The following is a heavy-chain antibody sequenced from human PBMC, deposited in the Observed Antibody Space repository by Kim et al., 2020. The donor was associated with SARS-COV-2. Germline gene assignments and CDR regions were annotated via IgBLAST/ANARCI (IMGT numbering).Heavy chain of an antibody. Sequence: ASVKVSCKASGYTFTSYAFHWVRQAPGQGLEWMGWIDADNGNTKYSQKFQGRVTRTRDTSASTAYMELSSLRSEDTAVYYCARSEDYWGQGTLVTVSS. J-gene: IGHJ4*02. CDR1: GYTFTSYA. CDR2: IDADNGNT. V-gene: IGHV1-3*01. CDR3: ARSEDY.